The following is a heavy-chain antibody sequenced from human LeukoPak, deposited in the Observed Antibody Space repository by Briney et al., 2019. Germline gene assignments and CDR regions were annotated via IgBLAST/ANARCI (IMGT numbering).Heavy chain of an antibody. CDR2: IRSKTYSGTT. CDR3: TRNPISTRYMDV. Sequence: GGSLRLSCAASGFTFSSYAMSWVRQAPGKGLEWVSFIRSKTYSGTTEYAASVKGRFTISRDDSTSIAYLQMNSLKTEDTAVYYCTRNPISTRYMDVWGKGTTVTVS. V-gene: IGHV3-49*04. D-gene: IGHD3-3*02. J-gene: IGHJ6*03. CDR1: GFTFSSYA.